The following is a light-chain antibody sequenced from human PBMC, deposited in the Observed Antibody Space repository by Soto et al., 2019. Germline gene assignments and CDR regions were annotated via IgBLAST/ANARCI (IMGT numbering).Light chain of an antibody. CDR3: AAWDDSLSKV. V-gene: IGLV1-47*01. CDR1: SSNIGSNY. J-gene: IGLJ1*01. CDR2: GNN. Sequence: QSVLTQPPSASGTPGQPVTISSSGSSSNIGSNYVYWYQQLPGTAPKLLIYGNNQRPSGVPDRFSGSKSGTSASLAISGLRSEDEADYYCAAWDDSLSKVFGTGTKVTVL.